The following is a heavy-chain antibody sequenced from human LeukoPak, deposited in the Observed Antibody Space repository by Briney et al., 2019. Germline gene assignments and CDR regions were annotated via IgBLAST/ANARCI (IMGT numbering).Heavy chain of an antibody. CDR1: GFTSRSYK. Sequence: GGVPRISRAAPGFTSRSYKKKRGRPGPREGLEWGSSISSSDSYIYYADSVKGRFTISRDNAKNSLFLQMNSLRAEDTAVYYCARDLLGYNYYYMDVWGKGTTVTVSS. CDR3: ARDLLGYNYYYMDV. D-gene: IGHD3-16*02. CDR2: ISSSDSYI. J-gene: IGHJ6*03. V-gene: IGHV3-21*01.